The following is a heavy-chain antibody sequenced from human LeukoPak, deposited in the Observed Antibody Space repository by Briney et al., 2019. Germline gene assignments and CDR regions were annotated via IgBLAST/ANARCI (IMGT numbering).Heavy chain of an antibody. J-gene: IGHJ3*02. V-gene: IGHV4-34*01. D-gene: IGHD3-3*01. Sequence: SETLSLTCAVYGGSFSGYYWSWIRQPPGKGLEWIGEINHSGSTNYNPSPKSRVTMSADTSKNQFSLKLSSVTAADTAVYYCARARGWRDAFDIWGQGTMVTVSS. CDR3: ARARGWRDAFDI. CDR2: INHSGST. CDR1: GGSFSGYY.